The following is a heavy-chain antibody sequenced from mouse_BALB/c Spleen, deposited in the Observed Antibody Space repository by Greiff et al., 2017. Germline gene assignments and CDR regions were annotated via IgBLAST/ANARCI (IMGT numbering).Heavy chain of an antibody. CDR2: IYPGDGDT. J-gene: IGHJ2*01. CDR3: TRVPYYRYTGGYFDY. Sequence: QVQLQQPGAELVKPGASVKLSCKASGYAFSSYWMNWVKQRPGQGLEWIGQIYPGDGDTNYNGKFKGKATLTADKSSSTAYMQLSSPTSEDSAVYYCTRVPYYRYTGGYFDYWGQGTTLTVSS. V-gene: IGHV1-80*01. CDR1: GYAFSSYW. D-gene: IGHD2-14*01.